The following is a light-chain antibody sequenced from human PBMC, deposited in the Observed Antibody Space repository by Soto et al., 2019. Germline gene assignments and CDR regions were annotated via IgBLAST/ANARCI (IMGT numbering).Light chain of an antibody. CDR3: QQRLSWPLT. J-gene: IGKJ4*01. V-gene: IGKV3-11*01. CDR1: QSVSSY. CDR2: GAS. Sequence: EIVMTQSPATLSVSPGERATLSCRASQSVSSYLAWYQQKPGQAPRLLIYGASNRASGIPARFSGSGSGTDFTLTISSLEPEDIAVYYCQQRLSWPLTFGGGTKVDI.